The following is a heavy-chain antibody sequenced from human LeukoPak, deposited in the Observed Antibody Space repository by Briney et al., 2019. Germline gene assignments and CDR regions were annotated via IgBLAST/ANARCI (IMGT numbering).Heavy chain of an antibody. CDR2: IIPILGIA. CDR3: ARDRYYDFWSGTNAIFDY. V-gene: IGHV1-69*04. CDR1: GGTFSSYT. D-gene: IGHD3-3*01. J-gene: IGHJ4*02. Sequence: SVKVSCKASGGTFSSYTISWVRQAPGQGLEWMGRIIPILGIANYAQKFQGRVTITADKSTSTAYMELRSLRSDDTAVYYCARDRYYDFWSGTNAIFDYWGQGTLVTVSS.